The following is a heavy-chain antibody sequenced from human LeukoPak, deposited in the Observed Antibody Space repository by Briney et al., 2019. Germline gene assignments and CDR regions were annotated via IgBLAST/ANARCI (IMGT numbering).Heavy chain of an antibody. CDR1: GGTVSRYP. CDR2: IIPIFGTA. V-gene: IGHV1-69*13. D-gene: IGHD3-22*01. J-gene: IGHJ3*02. Sequence: SVTVSCKASGGTVSRYPISWVRQAPGQGLEWMGGIIPIFGTANYAQKFQGRVTITADESTSTAYMELSRLRSDDTAVYYCARTLVVINDAFDIWGQGTMVTVSS. CDR3: ARTLVVINDAFDI.